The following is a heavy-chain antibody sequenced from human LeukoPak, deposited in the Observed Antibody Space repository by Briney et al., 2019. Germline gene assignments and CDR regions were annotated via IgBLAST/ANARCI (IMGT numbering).Heavy chain of an antibody. CDR3: AREVGYCSGGSCHAGYYYYDYMDV. Sequence: SETLSLTCTVSGYSISSGYYWGWIRQPPGKGLEWIGSIYHSGSTYYNPSLKSRVTISVDTSKNQFSLKLSSVTAADTALYYCAREVGYCSGGSCHAGYYYYDYMDVWGKGTTVTVSS. D-gene: IGHD2-15*01. J-gene: IGHJ6*03. CDR1: GYSISSGYY. V-gene: IGHV4-38-2*02. CDR2: IYHSGST.